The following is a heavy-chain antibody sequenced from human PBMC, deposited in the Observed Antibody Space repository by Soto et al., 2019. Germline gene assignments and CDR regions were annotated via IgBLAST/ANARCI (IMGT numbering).Heavy chain of an antibody. CDR2: INHSGST. CDR1: GGSFSGYY. CDR3: AREYANSPEAFDF. D-gene: IGHD2-2*01. J-gene: IGHJ4*02. V-gene: IGHV4-34*01. Sequence: SETLSLTCAVYGGSFSGYYWSWIRQPPGKGLEWIGEINHSGSTNYNPSLKSRVTISLDTSRNQFSLKLSSVTAADTAVLYCAREYANSPEAFDFWGQGALVTVSS.